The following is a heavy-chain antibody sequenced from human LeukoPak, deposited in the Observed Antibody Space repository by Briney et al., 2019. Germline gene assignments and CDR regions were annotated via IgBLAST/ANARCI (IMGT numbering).Heavy chain of an antibody. V-gene: IGHV4-34*01. J-gene: IGHJ4*02. CDR1: GGSFSNYY. D-gene: IGHD3-3*01. Sequence: PSETLSLTCAVYGGSFSNYYWTWLRQPPGKGLEGIGEIDHSGSSHYNPSLKSRVTISVDTSKHQLSLKLSSVTAADTAVYYCARGLGDRISIFGVVKFYYFDFWGQGTLVTVSS. CDR3: ARGLGDRISIFGVVKFYYFDF. CDR2: IDHSGSS.